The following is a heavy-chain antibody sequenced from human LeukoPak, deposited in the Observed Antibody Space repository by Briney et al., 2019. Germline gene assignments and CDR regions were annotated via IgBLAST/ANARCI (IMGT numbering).Heavy chain of an antibody. CDR1: GFTFSSYA. CDR3: ARDLYGGDY. CDR2: IISSGGST. V-gene: IGHV3-23*01. Sequence: GGSLRLSCAASGFTFSSYAISWVRQAPGKGLEWVSGIISSGGSTYYADSVKGRFTISRDNSRNTLYLQMNSLRAEDTAVYYCARDLYGGDYWGQGTLVTVSS. D-gene: IGHD2-2*02. J-gene: IGHJ4*02.